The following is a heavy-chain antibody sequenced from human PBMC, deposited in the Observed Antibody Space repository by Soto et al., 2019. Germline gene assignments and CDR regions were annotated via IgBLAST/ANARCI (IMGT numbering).Heavy chain of an antibody. CDR3: ARDRVGAHKAFDY. D-gene: IGHD1-26*01. CDR2: IYYSGST. CDR1: GGSISSYY. J-gene: IGHJ4*02. Sequence: PEETLSLTCTVSGGSISSYYWSWIRQPPGRGLEWIGYIYYSGSTNYNPSLKSRVTISVDTSKNQFSLKLSSVTAADTAVYYCARDRVGAHKAFDYWGQGTLVTVSS. V-gene: IGHV4-59*01.